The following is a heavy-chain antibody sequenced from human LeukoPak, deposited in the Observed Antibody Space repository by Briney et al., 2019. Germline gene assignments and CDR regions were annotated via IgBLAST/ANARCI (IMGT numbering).Heavy chain of an antibody. CDR1: GFTVSSNY. D-gene: IGHD6-6*01. J-gene: IGHJ6*03. V-gene: IGHV3-53*01. CDR3: ARVPSVYSSSSFVHYYYYMDV. Sequence: GGSLRLSFAASGFTVSSNYMSWVRQAPGKGLEWVSVIYSGGSTYYADSVKGRFTISRDNSKNTLYLQMNSLRAEDTAVYYCARVPSVYSSSSFVHYYYYMDVWGKGTTVTVSS. CDR2: IYSGGST.